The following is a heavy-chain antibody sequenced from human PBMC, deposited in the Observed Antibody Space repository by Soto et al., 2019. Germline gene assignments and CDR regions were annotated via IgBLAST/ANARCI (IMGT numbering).Heavy chain of an antibody. CDR2: ISGSGGST. CDR3: AKGEVVAVYYYSTMDV. Sequence: GGSLRLSCATSAFTFSAFGMYWVRQAPGKGLGWVSGISGSGGSTYYADSVKGRFTISRDNSKNTLYLQMNSLRAEDTAVYYCAKGEVVAVYYYSTMDVWGQGTTVTVSS. D-gene: IGHD2-2*01. J-gene: IGHJ6*02. V-gene: IGHV3-23*01. CDR1: AFTFSAFG.